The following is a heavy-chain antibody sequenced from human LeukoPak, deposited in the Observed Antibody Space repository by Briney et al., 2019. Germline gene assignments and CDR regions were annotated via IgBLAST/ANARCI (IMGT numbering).Heavy chain of an antibody. J-gene: IGHJ4*02. Sequence: GGSLRLSCAASGFTFSDSYMSWIRQAPGKGLEWHSYISNGGSTIYYADSVKGRFTISRDNAHNSLYLQMNSLRVEDSAVYYCSRDPRLLDYWGQGTLVTVSS. CDR1: GFTFSDSY. CDR3: SRDPRLLDY. V-gene: IGHV3-11*04. CDR2: ISNGGSTI.